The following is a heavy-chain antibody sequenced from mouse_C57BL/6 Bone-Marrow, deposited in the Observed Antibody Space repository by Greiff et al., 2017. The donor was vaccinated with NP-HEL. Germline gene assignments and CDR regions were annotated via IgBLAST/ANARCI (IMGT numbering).Heavy chain of an antibody. CDR1: GYTFTSYW. D-gene: IGHD2-4*01. CDR2: IDPSDSYT. Sequence: LQQPGAELVMPGASVKLSCKASGYTFTSYWMHWVKQRPGQGLEWIGEIDPSDSYTNYNQKFKGKSTLTVDKSSSTAYMQLSSLTSEDSAVYYCAIRLRRGMDYWGQGTSVTVSS. CDR3: AIRLRRGMDY. V-gene: IGHV1-69*01. J-gene: IGHJ4*01.